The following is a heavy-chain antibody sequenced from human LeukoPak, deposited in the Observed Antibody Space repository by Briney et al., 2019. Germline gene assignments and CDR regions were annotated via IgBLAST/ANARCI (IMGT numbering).Heavy chain of an antibody. J-gene: IGHJ6*03. CDR1: GFTFDDYG. CDR2: INWNGGST. Sequence: GGSLRLSCAASGFTFDDYGMSWVRQAPGKGLEWVSGINWNGGSTGYADSVKGRFTISRDNAKNSLYLQMNSLRAEDTALYYCARDTVSGGGYYYYMDVWGKGTTVTVSS. V-gene: IGHV3-20*04. D-gene: IGHD2-15*01. CDR3: ARDTVSGGGYYYYMDV.